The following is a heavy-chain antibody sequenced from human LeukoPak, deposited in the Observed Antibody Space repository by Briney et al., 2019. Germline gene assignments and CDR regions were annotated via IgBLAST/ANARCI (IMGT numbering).Heavy chain of an antibody. CDR2: ISGSGSST. D-gene: IGHD6-19*01. J-gene: IGHJ4*02. CDR1: GFTFSTYV. V-gene: IGHV3-23*01. CDR3: VRSGSGWSLDY. Sequence: GGSLRLSCAASGFTFSTYVMTWVRQTPGKGLECVSCISGSGSSTYYADSVKGRFTISRDNSQNTVSLQVNSLRAEDTAVYYCVRSGSGWSLDYWGRGTLVTVSS.